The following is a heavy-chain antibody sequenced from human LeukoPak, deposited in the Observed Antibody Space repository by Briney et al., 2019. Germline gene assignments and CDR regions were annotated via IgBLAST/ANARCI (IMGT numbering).Heavy chain of an antibody. V-gene: IGHV4-39*01. CDR2: GYYSGST. CDR1: GGSISSSSYY. CDR3: ARLLGESNRPLYYFDY. Sequence: SETLSLTCTVSGGSISSSSYYWGWIRQPPGKGLEWIGSGYYSGSTYYNPSLKSRVTISVDTSKNQFSLKLSSMTAADTAVYYCARLLGESNRPLYYFDYWGQGTLATVSS. J-gene: IGHJ4*02.